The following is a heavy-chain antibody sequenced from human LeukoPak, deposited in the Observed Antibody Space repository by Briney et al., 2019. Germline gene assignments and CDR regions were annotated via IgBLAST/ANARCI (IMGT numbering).Heavy chain of an antibody. CDR1: SGSIGSSSNY. Sequence: SETLSLTCTVSSGSIGSSSNYWGWIRQAPGKGLEWIGNVYYSGSTFYNPSLKSRVTISVDTSKNQSSLKLRSVTAADTVIYYCARASFNVVFGNWFDPWGQGTLVTVSS. D-gene: IGHD2-8*01. V-gene: IGHV4-39*01. CDR2: VYYSGST. J-gene: IGHJ5*02. CDR3: ARASFNVVFGNWFDP.